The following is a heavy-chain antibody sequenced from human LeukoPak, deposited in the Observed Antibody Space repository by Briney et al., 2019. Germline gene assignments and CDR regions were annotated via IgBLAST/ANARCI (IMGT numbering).Heavy chain of an antibody. CDR1: GFTFSSYG. D-gene: IGHD2-2*01. V-gene: IGHV3-33*01. CDR2: IWYDGSNK. Sequence: GGSLRLSCAASGFTFSSYGMHWVRQAPGKGLEWVAVIWYDGSNKYYADSVKGRFTISRDNSKSTLYLQMNSLRAEDTGIYYCAARPLMPPRFDYWGQGTLVTVSS. J-gene: IGHJ4*02. CDR3: AARPLMPPRFDY.